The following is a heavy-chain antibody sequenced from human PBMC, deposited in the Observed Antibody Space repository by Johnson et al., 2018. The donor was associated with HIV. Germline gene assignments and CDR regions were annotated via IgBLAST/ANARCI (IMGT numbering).Heavy chain of an antibody. J-gene: IGHJ3*02. CDR2: ISYDGSSK. V-gene: IGHV3-30-3*01. Sequence: VAVISYDGSSKYYAESLKGRISISRDNSMNTLFLQMNSLRVEDTAVYYCARAQTYYDFWTGDAFDIWGQGTMVTVSS. CDR3: ARAQTYYDFWTGDAFDI. D-gene: IGHD3-3*01.